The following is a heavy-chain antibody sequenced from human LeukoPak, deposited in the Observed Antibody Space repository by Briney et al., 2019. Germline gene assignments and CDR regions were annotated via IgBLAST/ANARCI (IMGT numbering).Heavy chain of an antibody. CDR1: GGTFSSYA. CDR2: IIPILGIA. J-gene: IGHJ6*02. Sequence: SVKVSCKASGGTFSSYAISWVRQAPGQGLEWMGRIIPILGIANYAQKFQGRVTITADKSTSTAYMELSSLRSEDTAVYYCTRESPYLGYCSGGSCYYYGMDVWGQGTTVTVSS. V-gene: IGHV1-69*04. D-gene: IGHD2-15*01. CDR3: TRESPYLGYCSGGSCYYYGMDV.